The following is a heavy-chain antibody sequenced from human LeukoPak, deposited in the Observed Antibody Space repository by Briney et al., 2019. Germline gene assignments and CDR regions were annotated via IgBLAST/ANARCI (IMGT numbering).Heavy chain of an antibody. V-gene: IGHV4-34*01. J-gene: IGHJ6*03. CDR3: ARHPAYYYGSGSYYSSRYYYYMDV. CDR1: GGSFSGYY. CDR2: INHSGST. Sequence: PSETLSLTCAVYGGSFSGYYWSWIRQPPGKGLEWIGEINHSGSTNYNPSLKSRVTISVDTSKNQFSLKLSSVTAADTAVYYCARHPAYYYGSGSYYSSRYYYYMDVWGKGTTVTISS. D-gene: IGHD3-10*01.